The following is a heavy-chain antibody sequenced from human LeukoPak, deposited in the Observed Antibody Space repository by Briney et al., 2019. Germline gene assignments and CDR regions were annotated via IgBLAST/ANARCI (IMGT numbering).Heavy chain of an antibody. CDR2: IYYSGST. V-gene: IGHV4-59*01. CDR3: ARVRRAGDCSGGSCYQIDY. Sequence: ETLSLTCAVSGGSISSYYWSWIRQPPGKGLEWIGYIYYSGSTNYNPSLKSRVTISVDTSKNQFSLKLSSVTAADTAVYYCARVRRAGDCSGGSCYQIDYWGQGTLVTVSS. D-gene: IGHD2-15*01. J-gene: IGHJ4*02. CDR1: GGSISSYY.